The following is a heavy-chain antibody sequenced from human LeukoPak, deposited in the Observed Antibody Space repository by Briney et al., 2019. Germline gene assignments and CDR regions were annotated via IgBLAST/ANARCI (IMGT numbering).Heavy chain of an antibody. CDR1: GLTFSSYV. Sequence: GGSLRLSCAASGLTFSSYVLSWVRQTPERGLEWVSAIGGSGDSTYYADSVKGRFTISRENAKNSLYLQMNSLRAGDTAVYYCARVYCSGGICHFDYWGQGTLVTVSS. CDR3: ARVYCSGGICHFDY. D-gene: IGHD2-15*01. CDR2: IGGSGDST. V-gene: IGHV3-23*01. J-gene: IGHJ4*02.